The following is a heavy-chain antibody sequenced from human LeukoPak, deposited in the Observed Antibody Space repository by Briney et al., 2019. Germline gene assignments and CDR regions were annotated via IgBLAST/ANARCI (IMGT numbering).Heavy chain of an antibody. CDR1: GGSFSGYY. J-gene: IGHJ5*02. CDR3: ARAPLEVAARWFDP. V-gene: IGHV4-34*01. CDR2: INHSGST. Sequence: SETLSLTCAVYGGSFSGYYWSWIRQPPGKGLEWIGEINHSGSTNYNPSLKSRVTISVDTSKNQFSLKLSSVTAADTAVYYCARAPLEVAARWFDPWGQGTLVTV. D-gene: IGHD2-15*01.